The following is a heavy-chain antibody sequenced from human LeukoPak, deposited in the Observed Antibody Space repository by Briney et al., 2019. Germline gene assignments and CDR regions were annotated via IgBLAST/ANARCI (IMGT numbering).Heavy chain of an antibody. D-gene: IGHD6-6*01. J-gene: IGHJ6*03. CDR3: ASLEYSGAWANYMDV. Sequence: GGSLRLSCAASGFTFSSYGMHWVRLAPGKGLDWVASISSDGRKMFYADSVKGRFTVSRDNPRNTMFLQMDSLRPDDTAVYYCASLEYSGAWANYMDVWGTGTTVSVFS. CDR2: ISSDGRKM. V-gene: IGHV3-30*03. CDR1: GFTFSSYG.